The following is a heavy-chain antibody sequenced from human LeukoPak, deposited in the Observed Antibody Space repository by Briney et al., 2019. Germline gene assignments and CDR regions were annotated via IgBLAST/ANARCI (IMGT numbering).Heavy chain of an antibody. J-gene: IGHJ4*02. V-gene: IGHV3-20*04. CDR1: GFTFDDYG. CDR3: ARAHNWKYGTFDY. Sequence: GGSLRLSCAASGFTFDDYGMSWARQAPGKGLERVSGINWNGGSTGYADSVKGRFTISRGNAKNSLYLQMNSLRAEDTAVYYCARAHNWKYGTFDYWGQGTLVTVSS. CDR2: INWNGGST. D-gene: IGHD1-7*01.